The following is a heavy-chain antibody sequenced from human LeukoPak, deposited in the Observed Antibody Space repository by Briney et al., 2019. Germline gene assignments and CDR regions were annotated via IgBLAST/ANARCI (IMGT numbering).Heavy chain of an antibody. CDR3: ARGEGGFLEWLSTNHYYYYMDV. CDR2: IYYSGST. J-gene: IGHJ6*03. D-gene: IGHD3-3*01. CDR1: GGSISSYY. V-gene: IGHV4-59*01. Sequence: SETLSLTCTVSGGSISSYYWSWIRQPAGKGLEWIGSIYYSGSTYYNPSLKSRVTISVDTSKNQFSLKLSSVTAADTAVYYCARGEGGFLEWLSTNHYYYYMDVWGKGTTVTVSS.